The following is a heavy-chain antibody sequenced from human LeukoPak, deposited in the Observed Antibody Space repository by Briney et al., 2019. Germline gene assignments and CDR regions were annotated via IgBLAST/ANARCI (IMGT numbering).Heavy chain of an antibody. Sequence: PGGSLRLSCAASGFTFSSYSMNWVRQVPGKGLEWVSSISSSSSYIYYADSVKGRFTISRDNAKNSLYLQMNSLRAEDTAVYYCARDCTNGVCYWDWGQGTLVTVSS. CDR3: ARDCTNGVCYWD. J-gene: IGHJ4*02. D-gene: IGHD2-8*01. CDR1: GFTFSSYS. V-gene: IGHV3-21*01. CDR2: ISSSSSYI.